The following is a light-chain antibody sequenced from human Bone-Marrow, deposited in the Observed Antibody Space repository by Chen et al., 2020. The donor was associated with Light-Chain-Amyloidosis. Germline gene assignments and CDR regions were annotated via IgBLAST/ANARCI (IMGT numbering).Light chain of an antibody. Sequence: QSVLTPPPSASGTPGQRVTLSCSGSSSNIGINTVNWYQQVPGTAPKLIVYINDRRPSGVPNLFSGSRSGTAASLAIRGLKAEDEADYYWAAWDDSLKGWVFGGGTKLTVL. CDR3: AAWDDSLKGWV. CDR2: IND. CDR1: SSNIGINT. V-gene: IGLV1-44*01. J-gene: IGLJ3*02.